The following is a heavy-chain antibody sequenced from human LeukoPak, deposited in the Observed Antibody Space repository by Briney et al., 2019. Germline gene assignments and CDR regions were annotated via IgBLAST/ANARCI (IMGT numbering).Heavy chain of an antibody. CDR3: ASGIAVAGWGNY. CDR2: IYYSGST. CDR1: GGSISSSSYY. V-gene: IGHV4-39*07. D-gene: IGHD6-19*01. J-gene: IGHJ4*02. Sequence: PSETLSLTCTVSGGSISSSSYYWGWIRQPPGKGLEWIGSIYYSGSTYYNPSLKSRVTISVDTSKNQFSLKLSSVTAADTAVYYCASGIAVAGWGNYWGQGTLVTVSS.